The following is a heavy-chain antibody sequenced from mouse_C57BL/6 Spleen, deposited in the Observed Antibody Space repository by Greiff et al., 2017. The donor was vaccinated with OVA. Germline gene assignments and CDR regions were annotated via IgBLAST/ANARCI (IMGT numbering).Heavy chain of an antibody. V-gene: IGHV1-69*01. CDR3: ARGDYGDY. Sequence: QVQLQQPGAELVMPGASVKLSCKASGYTFTSYWMHWVKQRPGQGLEWIGEIDPSDSYTNYNQKFKGKSTLTVDKYSSTAYMQLSSLTSEDSAVYYCARGDYGDYWGQGTSVTVSS. J-gene: IGHJ4*01. CDR1: GYTFTSYW. CDR2: IDPSDSYT. D-gene: IGHD1-1*02.